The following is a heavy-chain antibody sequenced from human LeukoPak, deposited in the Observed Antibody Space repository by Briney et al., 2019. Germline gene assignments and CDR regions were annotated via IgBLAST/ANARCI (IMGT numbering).Heavy chain of an antibody. CDR2: IIPIFGTA. D-gene: IGHD3-22*01. CDR3: ARRPLYDSSGYYFDY. CDR1: GGTFSSYA. V-gene: IGHV1-69*13. J-gene: IGHJ4*02. Sequence: SVKVSCKASGGTFSSYAISWVRQAPGQGLEWMGGIIPIFGTANYAQKFQGRVTITADESTSTAYMELSSLRSEDTAVYYCARRPLYDSSGYYFDYWGEGTLVTVSS.